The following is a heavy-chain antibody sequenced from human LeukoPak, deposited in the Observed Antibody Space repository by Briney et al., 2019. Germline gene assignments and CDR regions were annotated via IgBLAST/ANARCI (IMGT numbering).Heavy chain of an antibody. CDR2: VLPIFNKT. V-gene: IGHV1-69*05. Sequence: ASVKVSCKASGGTFSNYAINWVRQAPGQGLEWIGGVLPIFNKTNYAQKFQGRVTITTDEFTSAAYMELSSLRSEDTAVYYCVRDGRKYYDSSVLDYFDYWGQGTLVTVSS. J-gene: IGHJ4*02. D-gene: IGHD3-22*01. CDR3: VRDGRKYYDSSVLDYFDY. CDR1: GGTFSNYA.